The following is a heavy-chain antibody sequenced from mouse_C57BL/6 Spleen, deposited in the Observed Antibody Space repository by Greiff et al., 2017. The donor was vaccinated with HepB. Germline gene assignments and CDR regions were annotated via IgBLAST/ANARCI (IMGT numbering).Heavy chain of an antibody. J-gene: IGHJ4*01. CDR1: GYTFTDYY. CDR3: ARGGIYYGNPYAMDY. CDR2: IYPGSGNT. V-gene: IGHV1-76*01. D-gene: IGHD2-1*01. Sequence: VQLQQSGAELVRPGASVKLSCKASGYTFTDYYINWVKQRPGQGLEWIARIYPGSGNTYYNEKFKGQATLTAEKSSSTASMQLSSLTSEDSAVYFCARGGIYYGNPYAMDYWGQGTSVTVSS.